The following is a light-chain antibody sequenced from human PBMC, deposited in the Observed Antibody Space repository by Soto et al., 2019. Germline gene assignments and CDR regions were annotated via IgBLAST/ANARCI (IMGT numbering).Light chain of an antibody. CDR3: QQYSDLPMT. J-gene: IGKJ5*01. CDR1: QSVSSY. V-gene: IGKV3-11*01. CDR2: DAS. Sequence: EIVVTQSPCTLSLSPGERATLSCRASQSVSSYLAWYQQKPGQAPRLLIYDASNRATGISARFSGSGSGTDFTLTISRLEPEDFAVYFCQQYSDLPMTFGQGTRLEIK.